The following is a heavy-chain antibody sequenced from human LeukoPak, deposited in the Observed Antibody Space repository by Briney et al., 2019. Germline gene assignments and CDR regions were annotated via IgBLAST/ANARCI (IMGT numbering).Heavy chain of an antibody. J-gene: IGHJ5*02. CDR2: AADSGST. D-gene: IGHD3-10*01. CDR3: AGSSQDYYDSVKFDP. CDR1: GDSMSDYF. V-gene: IGHV4-59*04. Sequence: SETLSLTCTVSGDSMSDYFWTWIRQPPGKGLGWIGYAADSGSTYYNPSLKSRVTISVDTSKNQFSLKLSSVTAADTAVYYCAGSSQDYYDSVKFDPWGQGTLVTVSS.